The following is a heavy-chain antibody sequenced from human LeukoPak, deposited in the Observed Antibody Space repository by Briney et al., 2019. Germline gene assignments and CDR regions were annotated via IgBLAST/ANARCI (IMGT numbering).Heavy chain of an antibody. J-gene: IGHJ4*02. CDR2: IGPTGSDR. CDR3: ATETNGRHYDY. V-gene: IGHV3-21*06. Sequence: PGGSLRLSCAASGFTVSSNYMSWVRQAPGKGLEWVASIGPTGSDRYHAGSIKGRFTISRDNANNFLYLQMNSLRAEDTAVYYCATETNGRHYDYWGQGTLLTVSS. D-gene: IGHD1-14*01. CDR1: GFTVSSNY.